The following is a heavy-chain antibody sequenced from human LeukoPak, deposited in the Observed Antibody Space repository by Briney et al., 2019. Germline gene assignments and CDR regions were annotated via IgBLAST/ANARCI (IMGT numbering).Heavy chain of an antibody. J-gene: IGHJ4*02. CDR3: AKDGGGSIVVVIQDLDY. CDR1: GFTFSSYA. D-gene: IGHD3-22*01. V-gene: IGHV3-23*01. CDR2: ISGSGGST. Sequence: GGSLRLSCAASGFTFSSYAMSWVRQAPGKGLEWVSAISGSGGSTYYADSVKGRFTISRDNSKNTLYLQMNSLRAEDTAVYYCAKDGGGSIVVVIQDLDYWGQGTLVTVSS.